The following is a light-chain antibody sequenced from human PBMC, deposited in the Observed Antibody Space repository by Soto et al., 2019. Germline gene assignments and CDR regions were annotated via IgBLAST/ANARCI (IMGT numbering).Light chain of an antibody. CDR3: QQYFSTQRIVN. V-gene: IGKV1-39*01. J-gene: IGKJ3*01. Sequence: IEKRRDRNSLTASGAAKVTITCRALQDIRKNLNWYQQRPGKAPNLLIYAASSLQNGVPSRFSGSCSGTDFSLTMNSLQPEDFATFYCQQYFSTQRIVNFAAGTKVDIK. CDR2: AAS. CDR1: QDIRKN.